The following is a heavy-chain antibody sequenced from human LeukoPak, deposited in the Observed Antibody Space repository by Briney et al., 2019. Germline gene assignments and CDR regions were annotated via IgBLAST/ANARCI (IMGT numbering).Heavy chain of an antibody. CDR3: AKDPGVHDY. CDR2: IWYDGSNK. J-gene: IGHJ4*02. D-gene: IGHD3-10*01. Sequence: PGGSLRLSCAASGFTFSRYGMHWVRQAPGKGLEWAAVIWYDGSNKYYADSVKGRFTISRDNSKNTLYLQMNSLRAEDTAVYYCAKDPGVHDYWGQGTLVTVSS. V-gene: IGHV3-33*06. CDR1: GFTFSRYG.